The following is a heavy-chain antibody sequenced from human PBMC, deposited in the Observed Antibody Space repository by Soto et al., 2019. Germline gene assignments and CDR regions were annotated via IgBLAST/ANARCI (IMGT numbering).Heavy chain of an antibody. CDR3: AREKGYISGPKNFDS. CDR1: GGSVISGDYF. J-gene: IGHJ4*02. Sequence: PSETLSLTCTVSGGSVISGDYFWSWIRQPPGKGLEWIGYIYDSGSSYYNPSLKGRVTMSVDTSKNQFSLKLRSVTAADTAMYYCAREKGYISGPKNFDSWGQGTLVTVSS. D-gene: IGHD5-12*01. V-gene: IGHV4-30-4*01. CDR2: IYDSGSS.